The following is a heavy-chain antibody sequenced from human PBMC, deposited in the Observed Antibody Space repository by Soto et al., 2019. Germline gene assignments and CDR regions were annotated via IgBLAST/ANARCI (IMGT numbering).Heavy chain of an antibody. CDR2: ISAHNGIT. D-gene: IGHD1-1*01. V-gene: IGHV1-18*01. CDR1: GYDFTTYG. CDR3: ARGRYGDY. J-gene: IGHJ4*02. Sequence: QVHLVQSGAEVKKPGASVKVSCKGSGYDFTTYGITWVRQAPGQGLEWMAWISAHNGITDYAQKLQGRVTVTRDTSTSTAYMELRSLRSDDTAVYYCARGRYGDYWGQGALVTVS.